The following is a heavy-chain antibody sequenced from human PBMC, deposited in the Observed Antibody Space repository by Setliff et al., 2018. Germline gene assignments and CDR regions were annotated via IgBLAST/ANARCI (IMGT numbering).Heavy chain of an antibody. CDR3: ASGYSYYYYYYYMDV. J-gene: IGHJ6*03. CDR2: INHSGST. D-gene: IGHD5-18*01. CDR1: GGSFSGYY. Sequence: PSETLSLTCAVCGGSFSGYYWSWIRQPPGTGLEWIGEINHSGSTNYNPSLKSRVTISVDTSKNQFSLKLSSVTAADTAVYYCASGYSYYYYYYYMDVWGKGTTVTVSS. V-gene: IGHV4-34*01.